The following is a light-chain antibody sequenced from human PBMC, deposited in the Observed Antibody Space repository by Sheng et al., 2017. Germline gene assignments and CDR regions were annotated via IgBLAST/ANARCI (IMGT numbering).Light chain of an antibody. CDR1: QSISLY. V-gene: IGKV1-39*01. CDR3: QQSSSFPPT. Sequence: DIQMTQSPSSLSASVGDRVTITCRASQSISLYLNWYQQKPGKGPNLLIYAASNLQSGVPTRFSGSGSGTDFILTISSLQPEDFATYYCQQSSSFPPTFGQGTKVEIK. J-gene: IGKJ1*01. CDR2: AAS.